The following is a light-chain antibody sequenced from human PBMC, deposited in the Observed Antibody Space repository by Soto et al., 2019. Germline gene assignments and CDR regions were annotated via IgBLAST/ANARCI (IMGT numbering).Light chain of an antibody. CDR2: DAS. CDR3: QQSYSSPPT. J-gene: IGKJ1*01. CDR1: QSISSW. V-gene: IGKV1-5*01. Sequence: DIQMTQSPSTLSASVGDRVTITCRASQSISSWLAWYQQKPGKAPKLLIFDASSLESGTPSRFSGRRSGTDFTLTISSLQPEDFATYYCQQSYSSPPTFGQGTKVDIK.